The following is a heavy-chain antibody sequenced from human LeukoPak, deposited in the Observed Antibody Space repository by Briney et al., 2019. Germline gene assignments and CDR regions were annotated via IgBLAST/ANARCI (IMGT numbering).Heavy chain of an antibody. CDR2: ISAYNGDT. CDR1: GYTFRNYG. J-gene: IGHJ3*02. V-gene: IGHV1-18*01. D-gene: IGHD3-9*01. Sequence: ASVKVSCKASGYTFRNYGITWVRQAPGQGLKWMGWISAYNGDTHYAQSLQGRVTMTTDTSTSTAYMELRSLRSDDTAVYYCARDREGYYDILTGYYGVGAFDIWGQGTMVTVSS. CDR3: ARDREGYYDILTGYYGVGAFDI.